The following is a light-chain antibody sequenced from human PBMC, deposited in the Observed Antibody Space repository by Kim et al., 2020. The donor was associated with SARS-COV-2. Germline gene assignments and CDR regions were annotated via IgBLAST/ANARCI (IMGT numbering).Light chain of an antibody. CDR2: QDS. CDR1: KLGDKY. Sequence: VSPGQTASITCSGYKLGDKYACWYQQKPGQSPVLVIYQDSTPASGIPERFSGSNSGNTATLTISGTQAMDEAYYYCQAWNSSYVVFGGGTQLTVL. CDR3: QAWNSSYVV. V-gene: IGLV3-1*01. J-gene: IGLJ2*01.